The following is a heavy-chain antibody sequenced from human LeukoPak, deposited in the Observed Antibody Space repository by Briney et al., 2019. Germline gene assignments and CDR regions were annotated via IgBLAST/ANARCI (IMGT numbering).Heavy chain of an antibody. CDR1: GGSISSYY. CDR2: IYTSGST. Sequence: SETLSLTCTVSGGSISSYYWSWIRRPAGKGLEWIGRIYTSGSTNYNPSLKSRVTMSVDTSKNQFSLKLSSVTAADPAVYYCARDGGYCGGDCFVDVGGKGTTVTLSS. J-gene: IGHJ6*04. D-gene: IGHD2-21*02. V-gene: IGHV4-4*07. CDR3: ARDGGYCGGDCFVDV.